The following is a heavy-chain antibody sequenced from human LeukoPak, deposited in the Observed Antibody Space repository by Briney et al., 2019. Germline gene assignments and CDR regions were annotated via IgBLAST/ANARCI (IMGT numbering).Heavy chain of an antibody. CDR1: GGSISSGSYY. Sequence: SETLSLTCTVSGGSISSGSYYWSWIRQPAGKGLEWIGRIYTSGSTNYNPSLKSRVTISVDTSKNQFSLKLSSVTAADTAVYYCARAHSRDGYNYYYYYYMDVWGKGTTVTVSS. D-gene: IGHD5-24*01. CDR3: ARAHSRDGYNYYYYYYMDV. J-gene: IGHJ6*03. V-gene: IGHV4-61*02. CDR2: IYTSGST.